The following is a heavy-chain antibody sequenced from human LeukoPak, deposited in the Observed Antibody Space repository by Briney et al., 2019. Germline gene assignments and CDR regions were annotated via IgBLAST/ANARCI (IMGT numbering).Heavy chain of an antibody. CDR3: ARDAYYYGSGSYYNN. CDR2: IYHSGST. V-gene: IGHV4-38-2*02. CDR1: GYSISSGYY. D-gene: IGHD3-10*01. Sequence: SETLSLTCAVSGYSISSGYYWGWIRQPPGKGLEWIGSIYHSGSTYYNPSLKSRVTISVDTSKNQSSLKLSSVTAADAAVYYCARDAYYYGSGSYYNNWGQGTLVTVSS. J-gene: IGHJ4*02.